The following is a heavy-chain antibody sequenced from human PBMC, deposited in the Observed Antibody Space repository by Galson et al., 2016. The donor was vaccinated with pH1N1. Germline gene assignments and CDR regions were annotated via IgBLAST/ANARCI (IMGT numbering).Heavy chain of an antibody. V-gene: IGHV4-59*01. CDR1: GDSISGYY. Sequence: SETLSLTCTVSGDSISGYYWNWIRQPPGKGLEWIGYIYHSYHSGTTKYNPYLRSRVTLSVDSSKSQFSLNLSSVTAADTAVYYCARGDFVGEGWYNGFDVWGQGTTVTVSS. CDR2: IYHSYHSGTT. D-gene: IGHD3-16*01. CDR3: ARGDFVGEGWYNGFDV. J-gene: IGHJ6*02.